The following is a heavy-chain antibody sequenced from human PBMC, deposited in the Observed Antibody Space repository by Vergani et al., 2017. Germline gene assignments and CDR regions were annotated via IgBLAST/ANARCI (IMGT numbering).Heavy chain of an antibody. D-gene: IGHD6-6*01. V-gene: IGHV3-33*01. J-gene: IGHJ6*02. CDR2: IWYDGSNK. CDR3: ASVIAARSLYYYDGMDV. CDR1: GFTFSSYG. Sequence: QVQLVESGGGVVQPGRSLRLSCAASGFTFSSYGMHWVRQAPGKGLEWVAVIWYDGSNKYYADSVKGRFTISRDNSKNTLYLQMNSLRAEDPAVDECASVIAARSLYYYDGMDVGGRGTTVTVS.